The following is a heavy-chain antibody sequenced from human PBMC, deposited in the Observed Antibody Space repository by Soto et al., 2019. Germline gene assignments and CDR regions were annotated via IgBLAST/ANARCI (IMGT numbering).Heavy chain of an antibody. D-gene: IGHD2-8*01. J-gene: IGHJ6*02. Sequence: QGQLVQSGAEVKKPGASVKVSCNASGYTFTRYGISWVRQAPGQGLEWMGWISGYNGDTKYAQKFQGRVTMTIDTSTTTVYMELRSLTSDDTPVYYCAKNGQPPYYYYGMDVWGQGTTVTVSS. CDR3: AKNGQPPYYYYGMDV. V-gene: IGHV1-18*01. CDR2: ISGYNGDT. CDR1: GYTFTRYG.